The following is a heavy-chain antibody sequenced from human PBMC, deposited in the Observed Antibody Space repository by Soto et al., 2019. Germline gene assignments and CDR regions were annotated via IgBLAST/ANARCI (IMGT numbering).Heavy chain of an antibody. V-gene: IGHV1-58*02. CDR1: GFTFTNSA. D-gene: IGHD3-9*01. CDR2: IVVGSVNT. CDR3: AASTGYYTSYYYLDV. Sequence: QMRLVQSGPAVKKPGTSVKVSCKASGFTFTNSAIQWVRQARGQRLEWIGWIVVGSVNTNYAKKFQERLTITRDMSTSPPDMELSSLRSEDTAIYYCAASTGYYTSYYYLDVWGKGTTVTVAS. J-gene: IGHJ6*03.